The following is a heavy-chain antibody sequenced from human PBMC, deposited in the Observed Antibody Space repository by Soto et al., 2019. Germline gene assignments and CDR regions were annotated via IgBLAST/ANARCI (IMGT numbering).Heavy chain of an antibody. V-gene: IGHV4-59*08. J-gene: IGHJ6*04. CDR3: ARRWYRGLDV. CDR1: GGSISSYY. D-gene: IGHD1-26*01. Sequence: SETLSLTCTVSGGSISSYYWSWIRQPPGKGLEWIGYIYYSGSTNYNPSLKSRVTISVDTSKNQFSLKLSSVTAADTAVYYCARRWYRGLDVWGKGTTVTVSS. CDR2: IYYSGST.